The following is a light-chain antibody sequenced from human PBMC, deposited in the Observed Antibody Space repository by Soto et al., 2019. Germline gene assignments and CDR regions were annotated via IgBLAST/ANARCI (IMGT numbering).Light chain of an antibody. CDR2: GAS. V-gene: IGKV3-15*01. CDR3: QQYNNWPRT. J-gene: IGKJ1*01. CDR1: QRVSRN. Sequence: EIVMTQSPATLSVSPGERATLSCRASQRVSRNLAWYQQKPGQAPNLLIYGASTRATGIPARFSGSGSGTEFTLTISSLQSEDFAVYYCQQYNNWPRTFGQGTKVEIK.